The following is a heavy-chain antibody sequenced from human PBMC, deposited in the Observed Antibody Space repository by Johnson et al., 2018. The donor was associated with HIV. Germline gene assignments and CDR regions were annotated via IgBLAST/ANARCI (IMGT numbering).Heavy chain of an antibody. CDR3: ARGRVNFRCYSSDCPQAFDI. CDR2: INWSGGST. D-gene: IGHD6-19*01. V-gene: IGHV3-20*04. Sequence: VQLVESGGGLVKPGGSLRLSCAASGFTFSSYAMSWVRQAPGKGLEWVSGINWSGGSTGYADSVKGRFTISRDNSKNSLYLQMNSLRAEDTALYYCARGRVNFRCYSSDCPQAFDIWGQGTMVTVSS. CDR1: GFTFSSYA. J-gene: IGHJ3*02.